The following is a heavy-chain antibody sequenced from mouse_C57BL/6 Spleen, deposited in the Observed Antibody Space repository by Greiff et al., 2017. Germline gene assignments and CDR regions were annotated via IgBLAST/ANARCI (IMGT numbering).Heavy chain of an antibody. Sequence: VMLVESGEGLVKPGGSLKLSCAASGFTFSSYAMSWVRQTPEKRLEWVAYISSGGDYIYYADTVKGRFTISRDNARNTLYLQMSSLKSEDTAMYYCTREGSSDDAMDYWGQGTSVTVSS. CDR1: GFTFSSYA. CDR3: TREGSSDDAMDY. V-gene: IGHV5-9-1*02. D-gene: IGHD3-2*02. J-gene: IGHJ4*01. CDR2: ISSGGDYI.